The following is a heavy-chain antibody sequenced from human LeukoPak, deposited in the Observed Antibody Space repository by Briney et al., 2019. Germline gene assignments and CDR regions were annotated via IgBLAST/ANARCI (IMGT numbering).Heavy chain of an antibody. V-gene: IGHV4-31*03. Sequence: SETLSLTCTVSGGSISSGGYYWSWIRQHPGKGLEWIGYIYYSGSTYYNPSLKSRVTISVDTSKNQFSLKLSSVTAADTAVYHCARARDLTIFGVVNPGTLDYWGQGTLVTVSS. CDR3: ARARDLTIFGVVNPGTLDY. CDR2: IYYSGST. J-gene: IGHJ4*02. D-gene: IGHD3-3*01. CDR1: GGSISSGGYY.